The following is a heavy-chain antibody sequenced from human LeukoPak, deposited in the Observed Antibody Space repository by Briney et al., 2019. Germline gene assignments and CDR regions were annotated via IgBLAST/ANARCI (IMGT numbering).Heavy chain of an antibody. Sequence: GGSLRLSCAASGFTFSNYAMSWVRQAPGKGLEWVSAIVGSGGSTYYADSVKGRFSISRDNSKDTLFLQMNSLRVEDTALYYCSKWGDYDVLTGYYDSDFWGQGTLVTVSS. V-gene: IGHV3-23*01. D-gene: IGHD3-9*01. CDR1: GFTFSNYA. J-gene: IGHJ4*02. CDR3: SKWGDYDVLTGYYDSDF. CDR2: IVGSGGST.